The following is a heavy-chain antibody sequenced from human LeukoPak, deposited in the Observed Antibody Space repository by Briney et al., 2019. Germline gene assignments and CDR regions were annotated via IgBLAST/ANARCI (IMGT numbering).Heavy chain of an antibody. CDR2: IKQDGSER. J-gene: IGHJ4*02. CDR1: GLTVSSNY. V-gene: IGHV3-7*01. D-gene: IGHD3-10*01. CDR3: ARAGSHWHYVY. Sequence: PGGSLRLSCAASGLTVSSNYMSWVRQSPTKGLEWVANIKQDGSERYYVDSVKGRFTISRDNAKNSLSLQMNDLRVEDTAVYYCARAGSHWHYVYWGQGTVVTVSS.